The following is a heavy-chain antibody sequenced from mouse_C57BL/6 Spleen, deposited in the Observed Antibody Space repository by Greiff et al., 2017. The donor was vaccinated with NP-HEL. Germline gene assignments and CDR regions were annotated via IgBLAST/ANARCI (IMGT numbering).Heavy chain of an antibody. CDR2: IDPSDSYT. D-gene: IGHD2-1*01. V-gene: IGHV1-50*01. Sequence: QVQLQQPGAELVKPGASVKLSCKASGYTFTSYWMQWVKQRPGQGLEWIGEIDPSDSYTNYNQKFKGKATLTVDTSSSTAYMQLSSLTSEDSAVYYCALYGNYAMDYWGQGTSVTGSS. CDR3: ALYGNYAMDY. J-gene: IGHJ4*01. CDR1: GYTFTSYW.